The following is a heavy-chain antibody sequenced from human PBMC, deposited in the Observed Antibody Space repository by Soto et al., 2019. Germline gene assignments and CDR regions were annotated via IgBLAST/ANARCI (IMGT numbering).Heavy chain of an antibody. CDR1: GGSMSSGGYY. D-gene: IGHD3-22*01. Sequence: SDTLSLTCTVSGGSMSSGGYYWSWIRQHPGKGLEWIGYIYYSGSTYYNPSLKSRVTISVDTSKNQFSLKLSSVTAADTAVYYCARRDYYDSSGYYYEWYFDYWGQGTLVTVSS. J-gene: IGHJ4*02. V-gene: IGHV4-31*03. CDR2: IYYSGST. CDR3: ARRDYYDSSGYYYEWYFDY.